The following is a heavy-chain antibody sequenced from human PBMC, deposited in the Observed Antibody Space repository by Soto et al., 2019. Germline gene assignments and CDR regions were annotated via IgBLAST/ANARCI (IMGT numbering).Heavy chain of an antibody. Sequence: ASVKVSCKASGYTFTSYGISWVRQAPGQGLEWMGWISAYNGNTNYAQKLQGRVTMTTDTSTSTAYMELRSLRSDDTAVYYCARDRAWYSGYDPVVDYWGQGTMVTVYS. CDR2: ISAYNGNT. J-gene: IGHJ4*02. CDR1: GYTFTSYG. D-gene: IGHD5-12*01. CDR3: ARDRAWYSGYDPVVDY. V-gene: IGHV1-18*01.